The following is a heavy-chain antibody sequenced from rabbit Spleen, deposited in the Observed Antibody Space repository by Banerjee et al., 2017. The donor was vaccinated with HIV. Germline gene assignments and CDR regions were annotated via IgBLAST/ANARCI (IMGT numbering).Heavy chain of an antibody. CDR1: GFSLSRNYY. Sequence: QSLEESGGDLVKPGASLTLTCTASGFSLSRNYYMCWVRQAPGKGLECIACIYAGDGSTYYASWATGRFTISKTSSTTVTLQMTSLTAADTATYFCARGSATMTMLITGFYLSLWGQGTLVTVS. J-gene: IGHJ4*01. D-gene: IGHD2-1*01. V-gene: IGHV1S40*01. CDR3: ARGSATMTMLITGFYLSL. CDR2: IYAGDGST.